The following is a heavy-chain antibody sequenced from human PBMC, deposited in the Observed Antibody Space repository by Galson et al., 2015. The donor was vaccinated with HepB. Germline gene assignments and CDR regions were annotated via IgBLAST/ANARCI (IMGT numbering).Heavy chain of an antibody. CDR1: GSSLYRSTYF. CDR3: ASQPYISGWIYWYFDL. J-gene: IGHJ2*01. V-gene: IGHV4-39*01. Sequence: TLSLTCTVSGSSLYRSTYFWGWIRQPPGKGLQYIGTIYYTGSTYHNPSLKSRVMMSLDTSKNQLSLRLSSVTAADTAAYFCASQPYISGWIYWYFDLWGRGTLVTVS. D-gene: IGHD6-19*01. CDR2: IYYTGST.